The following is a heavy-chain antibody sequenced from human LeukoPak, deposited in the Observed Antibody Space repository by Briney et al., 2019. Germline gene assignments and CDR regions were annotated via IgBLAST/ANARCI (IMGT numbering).Heavy chain of an antibody. CDR2: FDPEDGET. CDR3: ATERSAGYCGGDCSTTSYYYYGMDV. V-gene: IGHV1-24*01. CDR1: GFTFSSYG. D-gene: IGHD2-21*02. J-gene: IGHJ6*02. Sequence: GGSLRLSCAASGFTFSSYGMHWVRQAPGKGLEWMGGFDPEDGETIYAQKFQGRVTMTEDTSTDTAYMELSSLRSEDTAVYYCATERSAGYCGGDCSTTSYYYYGMDVWGQGTTVTVSS.